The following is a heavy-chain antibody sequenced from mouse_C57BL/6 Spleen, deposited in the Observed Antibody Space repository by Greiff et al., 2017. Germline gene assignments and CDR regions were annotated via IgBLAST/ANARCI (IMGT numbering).Heavy chain of an antibody. D-gene: IGHD1-1*01. CDR3: ASLYYYGSSYFDY. CDR1: GYTFTSYW. V-gene: IGHV1-52*01. CDR2: IDPSDSET. Sequence: QVQLQQPGAELVRPGSSVKLSCKASGYTFTSYWMPWVKQRPIQGLEWIGNIDPSDSETHYNQKFKDKATLTVDKSSSTAYMQLSSLTSEDSAVYYCASLYYYGSSYFDYWGQGTTLTVSS. J-gene: IGHJ2*01.